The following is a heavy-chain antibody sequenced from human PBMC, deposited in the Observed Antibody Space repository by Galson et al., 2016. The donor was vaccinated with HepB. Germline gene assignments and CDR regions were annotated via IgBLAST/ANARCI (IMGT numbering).Heavy chain of an antibody. CDR2: LYYTGST. D-gene: IGHD4-17*01. CDR1: GGYVSSGGYY. V-gene: IGHV4-61*08. CDR3: ARGRADHGDPVDNYYYAMDV. Sequence: SETLSLTCTVSGGYVSSGGYYWSWVRQPPGKGLEWIGNLYYTGSTNYNPSLKSRVTVSMDTSKNQFSLRLNSVTAADTAVYYCARGRADHGDPVDNYYYAMDVWGQGTAVTVSS. J-gene: IGHJ6*02.